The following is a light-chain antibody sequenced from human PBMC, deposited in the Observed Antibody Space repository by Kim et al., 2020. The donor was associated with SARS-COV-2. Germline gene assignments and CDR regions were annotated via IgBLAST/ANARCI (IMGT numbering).Light chain of an antibody. J-gene: IGLJ3*02. CDR3: QSYDSSNWV. Sequence: GTTGTITCTRSSGSIASNDVQWYQQRPSSALNTVIYEDNQKPSGVPDRFSGSSGSSSNSATLTISGMKTEDEADYYCQSYDSSNWVFGGGTQLTVL. V-gene: IGLV6-57*03. CDR2: EDN. CDR1: SGSIASND.